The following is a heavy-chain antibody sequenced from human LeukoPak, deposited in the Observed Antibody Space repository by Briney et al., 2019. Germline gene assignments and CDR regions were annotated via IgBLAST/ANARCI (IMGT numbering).Heavy chain of an antibody. D-gene: IGHD1-26*01. Sequence: RPGGSLRLSCAASGFTFTTYAMSWVRQAPGRGLEWLSSISGSSGGTLYADSVKGRFTISRDNSKTTLYLQMSSLRAEDTAIYYCARVGGTGSYYEYYFDYWGQGTLVTVSS. V-gene: IGHV3-23*01. J-gene: IGHJ4*02. CDR3: ARVGGTGSYYEYYFDY. CDR2: ISGSSGGT. CDR1: GFTFTTYA.